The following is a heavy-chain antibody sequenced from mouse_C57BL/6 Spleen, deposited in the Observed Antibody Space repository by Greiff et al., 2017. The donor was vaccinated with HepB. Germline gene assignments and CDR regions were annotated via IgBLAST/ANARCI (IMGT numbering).Heavy chain of an antibody. Sequence: QVQLQQSGAELVRPGASVKLSCKASGYTFTDYYINWVKQRPGQGLEWIARIYPGSGNTYYNEKFKGKATLTAEKSSSTAYMQLSSLTSEDSAVYFCARNYYYGSSLWFAYWGQGTLVTVSA. CDR1: GYTFTDYY. J-gene: IGHJ3*01. V-gene: IGHV1-76*01. D-gene: IGHD1-1*01. CDR3: ARNYYYGSSLWFAY. CDR2: IYPGSGNT.